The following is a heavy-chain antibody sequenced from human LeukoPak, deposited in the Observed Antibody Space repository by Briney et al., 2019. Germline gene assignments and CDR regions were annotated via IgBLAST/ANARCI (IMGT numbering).Heavy chain of an antibody. CDR2: FNPGDSDT. J-gene: IGHJ4*02. CDR1: GYSLTSHW. CDR3: ARGVAGTWDY. V-gene: IGHV5-51*01. D-gene: IGHD6-19*01. Sequence: GESLKISCKSSGYSLTSHWIGWVRQVPGKGPEWVGIFNPGDSDTRYSPSFQGQVTISADKSINTAYLQWSSLKAPDTGMYYCARGVAGTWDYWGQGTLVTVSS.